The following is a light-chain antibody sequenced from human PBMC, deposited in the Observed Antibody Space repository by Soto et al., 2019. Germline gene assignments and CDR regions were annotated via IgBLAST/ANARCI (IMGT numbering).Light chain of an antibody. CDR3: QQSYSTPIT. Sequence: DIQMTQSPSSLSASVGDRVTIPCRASQSISSYLNWYQQKPGKPPKLLIYAASSLQSGVPSRFSGSGSGTDFTLTISSLQPEDFETYYCQQSYSTPITFGQGTKVDIK. CDR2: AAS. CDR1: QSISSY. J-gene: IGKJ1*01. V-gene: IGKV1-39*01.